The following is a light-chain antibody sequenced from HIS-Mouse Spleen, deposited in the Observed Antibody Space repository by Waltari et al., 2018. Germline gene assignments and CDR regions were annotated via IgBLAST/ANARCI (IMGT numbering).Light chain of an antibody. CDR2: AAS. J-gene: IGKJ2*01. CDR3: QQSYSTPRT. CDR1: QSISSY. Sequence: DLQMTQSPSPLSASVGDRVTITCRASQSISSYLNWYQQKPGKAPKLLIYAASSLQSGVPSRFSGSGSGTDFTLTISSLQPEDFATYYCQQSYSTPRTFGQGTKLEIK. V-gene: IGKV1-39*01.